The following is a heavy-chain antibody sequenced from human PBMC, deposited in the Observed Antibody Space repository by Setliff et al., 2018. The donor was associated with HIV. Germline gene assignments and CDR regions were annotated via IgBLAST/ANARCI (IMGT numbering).Heavy chain of an antibody. CDR1: GYSFSDYW. J-gene: IGHJ3*02. D-gene: IGHD6-19*01. CDR3: ARHFSVAGDAFDI. V-gene: IGHV5-51*01. CDR2: FYPGDFDT. Sequence: PGESLKISCKGYGYSFSDYWIGWVRQMPGKGLEWMGIFYPGDFDTRKRPSLEGQVTMSGDKSISTTYLQWSSLKASDTAIYYCARHFSVAGDAFDIWGQGTKVTVSS.